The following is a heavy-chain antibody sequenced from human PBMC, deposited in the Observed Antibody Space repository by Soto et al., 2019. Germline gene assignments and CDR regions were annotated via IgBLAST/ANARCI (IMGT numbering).Heavy chain of an antibody. Sequence: QVQLVESGGGVVQPGRSLRLSCAASGFTFSSYGMHWVRQAPGKGLEWVAVISFDGTNKYSVDSVRGRFTISRDNSKNTLYLQMNSLRDEDTAVYYCAKDVGVGELWVHWFDLWGQGTLVTVSS. J-gene: IGHJ5*02. D-gene: IGHD3-10*01. CDR1: GFTFSSYG. CDR3: AKDVGVGELWVHWFDL. V-gene: IGHV3-30*18. CDR2: ISFDGTNK.